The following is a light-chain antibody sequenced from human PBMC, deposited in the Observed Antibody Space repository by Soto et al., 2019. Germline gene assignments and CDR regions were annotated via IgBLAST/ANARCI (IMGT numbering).Light chain of an antibody. J-gene: IGKJ2*01. CDR2: GAS. CDR3: QQYNIWPMYT. CDR1: QSVSRK. Sequence: EIVMTQSPATLSVSPGERATLSCRASQSVSRKLVWYQQKPGQPPRLLIYGASTRATGIPARFSGSGSGTDFTLTISSLQSEDFAVYYCQQYNIWPMYTFGQGTKLEIK. V-gene: IGKV3-15*01.